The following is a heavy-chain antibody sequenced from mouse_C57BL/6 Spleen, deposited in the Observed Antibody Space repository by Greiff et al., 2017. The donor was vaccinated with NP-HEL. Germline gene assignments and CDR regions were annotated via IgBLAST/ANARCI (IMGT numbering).Heavy chain of an antibody. V-gene: IGHV5-4*01. D-gene: IGHD1-1*01. J-gene: IGHJ4*01. CDR3: ARDGHYYGSSYGAMDY. CDR1: GFTFSSYA. Sequence: DVKLVESGGGLVKPGGSLKLSCAASGFTFSSYAMSWVRQTPEKRLEWVATISDGGSYTYYPDNVKGRFTISRDNAKNNLYLQMSHLKSEDTAMYYCARDGHYYGSSYGAMDYWGQGTSVTVSS. CDR2: ISDGGSYT.